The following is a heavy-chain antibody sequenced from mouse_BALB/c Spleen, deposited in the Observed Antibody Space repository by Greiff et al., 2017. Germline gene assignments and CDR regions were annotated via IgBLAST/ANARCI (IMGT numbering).Heavy chain of an antibody. D-gene: IGHD1-1*01. V-gene: IGHV1-67*01. Sequence: QVQLKQSGPELVRPGVSVKISCTGSGYTFTDYAMHWVKQSHAKSLEWIGVISTYYGNTNYTQKFKGKATMTVDKSSSTAYMELARLTSEDSAIYYCARRGYGSGNYGAMDYWGQGTSVTVSS. J-gene: IGHJ4*01. CDR3: ARRGYGSGNYGAMDY. CDR2: ISTYYGNT. CDR1: GYTFTDYA.